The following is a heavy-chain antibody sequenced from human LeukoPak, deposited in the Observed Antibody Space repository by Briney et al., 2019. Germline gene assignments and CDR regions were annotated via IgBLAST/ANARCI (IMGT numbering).Heavy chain of an antibody. Sequence: SQTLSLTCAISGDSVSSNSAAWSWIRQSPSRGLEWLGRTYYRSKWYNDYAISVKSRITINPDISKNQVSLQLNTVTLEDTAVYYCAREASGTPGYFDSWGQGTLVTVSS. D-gene: IGHD1/OR15-1a*01. J-gene: IGHJ4*02. CDR2: TYYRSKWYN. V-gene: IGHV6-1*01. CDR3: AREASGTPGYFDS. CDR1: GDSVSSNSAA.